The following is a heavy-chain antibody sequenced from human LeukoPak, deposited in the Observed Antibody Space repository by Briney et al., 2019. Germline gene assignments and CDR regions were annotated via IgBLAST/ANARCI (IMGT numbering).Heavy chain of an antibody. CDR1: GDSISSSSYY. J-gene: IGHJ3*02. CDR3: ARQQWLEQDAFDI. V-gene: IGHV4-39*07. Sequence: PSETLSLTCTVSGDSISSSSYYWGWIRQPPGKGLEWVGSLFYGGVTYYNPSLKSRVIISVDTSKNEFSLKLRSVTAADTAVYYCARQQWLEQDAFDIWGQGTMVTVSS. D-gene: IGHD6-19*01. CDR2: LFYGGVT.